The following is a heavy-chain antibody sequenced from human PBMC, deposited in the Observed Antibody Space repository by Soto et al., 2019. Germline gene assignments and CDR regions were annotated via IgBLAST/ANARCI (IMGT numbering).Heavy chain of an antibody. J-gene: IGHJ6*02. CDR1: GYTFTSYD. D-gene: IGHD6-19*01. V-gene: IGHV1-8*01. CDR3: ARGGRGVYSSGWYGYYYYGMDV. CDR2: MNPNSGNT. Sequence: GASVKVSCKASGYTFTSYDINWVRQATGQGLEWMGWMNPNSGNTGYAQKFQGRVTMTRNTSISTAYMELSSLRSEDTAVYYCARGGRGVYSSGWYGYYYYGMDVWGQGTTVTVSS.